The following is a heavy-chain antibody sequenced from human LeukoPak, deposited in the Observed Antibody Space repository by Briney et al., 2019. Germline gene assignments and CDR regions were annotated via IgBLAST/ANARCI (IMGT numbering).Heavy chain of an antibody. V-gene: IGHV1-3*01. CDR3: ARVDGSGSYYGY. CDR1: GYTFTSYA. J-gene: IGHJ4*02. CDR2: INAGNGNT. Sequence: VASVKVSCKASGYTFTSYAMHWVRQAPGQRLEWVGWINAGNGNTKYSQKFQGRVTITRDTSASTAYMELSSLRSEDTAVYYCARVDGSGSYYGYWGQGTLVTVSS. D-gene: IGHD3-10*01.